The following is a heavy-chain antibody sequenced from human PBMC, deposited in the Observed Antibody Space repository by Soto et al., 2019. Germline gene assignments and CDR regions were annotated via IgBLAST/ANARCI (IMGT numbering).Heavy chain of an antibody. V-gene: IGHV3-30-3*01. CDR3: ARDKRFLESLDY. CDR2: ISYDGSNK. D-gene: IGHD3-3*01. Sequence: PGGSLRLSCAASGFTFSSYAMHWVRQAPGKGLEWVAVISYDGSNKYYADSVKGRFTISRDNSKNTLYLQMNSLRAEDTAVYYCARDKRFLESLDYWGQGTLVTVSS. J-gene: IGHJ4*02. CDR1: GFTFSSYA.